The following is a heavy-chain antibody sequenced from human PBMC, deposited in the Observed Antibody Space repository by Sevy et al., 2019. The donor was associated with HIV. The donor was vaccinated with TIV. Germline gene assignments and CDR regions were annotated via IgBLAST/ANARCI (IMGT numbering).Heavy chain of an antibody. CDR2: IYSGGST. V-gene: IGHV3-66*01. CDR3: ARGSRYYDILTGYSDNGMDV. J-gene: IGHJ6*02. Sequence: GGSLRLSCVAPGFKFNGHGIHWVRQAPGKGLQWVSIIYSGGSTYYADSVKGRFTISRDNSKNTLYLQMNSLRAEDTAVYYCARGSRYYDILTGYSDNGMDVWGQGTTVTVSS. D-gene: IGHD3-9*01. CDR1: GFKFNGHG.